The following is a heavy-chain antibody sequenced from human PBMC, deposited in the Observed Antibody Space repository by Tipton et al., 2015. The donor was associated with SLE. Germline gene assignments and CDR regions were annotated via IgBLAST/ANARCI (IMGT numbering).Heavy chain of an antibody. CDR3: ARAYGYNSPNDVFPI. Sequence: TLSLTCTVSGVFVSSHYFNCVRQPPGTGLQWIGYIYYRGSSTYTPSLESRVSISVDTSRNQLSLTLRSVTAADTAVYYCARAYGYNSPNDVFPIWGQGTMVTVS. CDR1: GVFVSSHY. V-gene: IGHV4-59*02. D-gene: IGHD5-18*01. J-gene: IGHJ3*02. CDR2: IYYRGSS.